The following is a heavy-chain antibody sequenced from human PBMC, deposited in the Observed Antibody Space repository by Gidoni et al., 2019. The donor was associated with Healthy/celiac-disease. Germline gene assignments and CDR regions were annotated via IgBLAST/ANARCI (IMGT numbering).Heavy chain of an antibody. CDR3: ARGRPPYDYGGKPTIYYFDY. Sequence: QLQLQESGPGLVKPSETLSLTCTVSGGSISSSSYYWGWIRQPPGKGLEWIGSIYYSGSTYYNPSLKSRVTISVDTSKNQFSLKLSSVTAADTAVYYCARGRPPYDYGGKPTIYYFDYWGQGTLVTVSS. D-gene: IGHD4-17*01. CDR1: GGSISSSSYY. CDR2: IYYSGST. J-gene: IGHJ4*02. V-gene: IGHV4-39*07.